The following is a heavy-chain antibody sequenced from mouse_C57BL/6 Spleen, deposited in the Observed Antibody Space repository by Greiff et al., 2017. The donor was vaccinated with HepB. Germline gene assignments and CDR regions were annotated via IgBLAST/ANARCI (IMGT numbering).Heavy chain of an antibody. CDR3: ARGASYYAMDY. V-gene: IGHV1-7*01. CDR2: INPSSGYT. D-gene: IGHD6-1*01. J-gene: IGHJ4*01. Sequence: VKLQESGAELAKPGASVKLSCKASGYTFTSYCMHWVKQRPGQGLEWIGYINPSSGYTKYNQKFKDKATLTADNSSSTAYMQLSSLTYEDSAVYYCARGASYYAMDYWGQGTSVTVSS. CDR1: GYTFTSYC.